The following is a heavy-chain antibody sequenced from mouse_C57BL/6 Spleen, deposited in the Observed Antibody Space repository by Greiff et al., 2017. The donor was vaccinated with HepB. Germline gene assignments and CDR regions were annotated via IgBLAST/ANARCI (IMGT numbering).Heavy chain of an antibody. D-gene: IGHD2-4*01. V-gene: IGHV5-17*01. CDR2: ISSGSSTI. Sequence: DVHLVESGGGLVKPGGSLKLSCAASGFTFSDYGMHWVRQAPEKGLEWVAYISSGSSTIYYADTVKGRFTISRDNAKNTLFLQMTSLRSEDTAMYYCARPQDYDRVWFAYGGQGTLVTVSA. J-gene: IGHJ3*01. CDR1: GFTFSDYG. CDR3: ARPQDYDRVWFAY.